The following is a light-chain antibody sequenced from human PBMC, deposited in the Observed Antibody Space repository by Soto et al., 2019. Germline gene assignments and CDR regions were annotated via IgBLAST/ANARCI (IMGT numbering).Light chain of an antibody. J-gene: IGLJ2*01. CDR3: CTYAGSSTLV. V-gene: IGLV2-23*01. CDR2: DDS. CDR1: SSDVGSYNL. Sequence: QSALTQPASVSGSPGQSITISCTGTSSDVGSYNLVSWYQQHPGKAPKLMIYDDSKRPSGVSNRFSGSTSGNTASLTISGLQAEDEADYYCCTYAGSSTLVLGGGTKVTVL.